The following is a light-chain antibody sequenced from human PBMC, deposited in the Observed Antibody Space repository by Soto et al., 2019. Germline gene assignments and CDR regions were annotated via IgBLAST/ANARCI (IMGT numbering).Light chain of an antibody. CDR3: QQLNTLPFT. V-gene: IGKV3-15*01. CDR2: GAF. J-gene: IGKJ5*01. Sequence: EIVMTQSPVTLSVSPGERATLSCRASQSISSNLAWYQQKPGQAPSLLIYGAFTRATGIPARFSGSGSGTEFTLTISSLQSEDFAVYHCQQLNTLPFTFGQGTRLEIK. CDR1: QSISSN.